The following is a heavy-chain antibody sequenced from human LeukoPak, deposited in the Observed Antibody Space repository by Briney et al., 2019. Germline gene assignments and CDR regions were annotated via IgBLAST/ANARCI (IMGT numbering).Heavy chain of an antibody. CDR3: ARGTGYSYGLWYFDY. CDR1: GGSISSYY. V-gene: IGHV4-59*01. CDR2: IYYSGST. J-gene: IGHJ4*02. D-gene: IGHD5-18*01. Sequence: PSETLSLTCTVSGGSISSYYWSWIRQPPGKGLEWIGYIYYSGSTNYNPSLKCRVTISVDTSKNQFSLKLSSVTAADTAVYYCARGTGYSYGLWYFDYWGQGTLVTVSS.